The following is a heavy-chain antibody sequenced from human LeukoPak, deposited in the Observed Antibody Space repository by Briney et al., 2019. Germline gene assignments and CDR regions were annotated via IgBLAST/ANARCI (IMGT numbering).Heavy chain of an antibody. Sequence: ASVKVSCKASGYTFTSYDINWVRQATGQGLEWMGWMNPNSGNTGYAQKFQGRVTITRNTSISTAYMELSSLRSEDTAVYYCARDRLAAAGIIDYWGQGTLVTVSS. CDR2: MNPNSGNT. CDR1: GYTFTSYD. J-gene: IGHJ4*02. V-gene: IGHV1-8*03. CDR3: ARDRLAAAGIIDY. D-gene: IGHD6-13*01.